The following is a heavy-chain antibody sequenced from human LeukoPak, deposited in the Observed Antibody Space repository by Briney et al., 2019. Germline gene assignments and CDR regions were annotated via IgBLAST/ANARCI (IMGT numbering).Heavy chain of an antibody. V-gene: IGHV4-34*01. D-gene: IGHD3-22*01. J-gene: IGHJ5*02. Sequence: GSLRLSCAASGFTVSSNYMSWVRQPPGKGLEWIGEINHSGSTNYNPSLKSRVTISVDTSKNQFSLKLSSVTAADTAVYYCARHYYDSSGWWFDPWGQGTLVTVSS. CDR2: INHSGST. CDR1: GFTVSSNY. CDR3: ARHYYDSSGWWFDP.